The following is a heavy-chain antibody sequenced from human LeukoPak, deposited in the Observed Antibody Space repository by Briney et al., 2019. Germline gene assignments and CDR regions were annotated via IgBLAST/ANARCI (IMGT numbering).Heavy chain of an antibody. CDR2: IRWNSGNI. V-gene: IGHV3-9*01. CDR3: AKDMGYDSSGDSPDN. Sequence: GRSLRLSCAASGFTFDDYAMHWVRQAPGKGLEWVSGIRWNSGNIGYADSVKGRFTISRDNAKNSLYLQMNSLRAEDTALYYCAKDMGYDSSGDSPDNWGQGTLVTVSS. CDR1: GFTFDDYA. D-gene: IGHD3-22*01. J-gene: IGHJ4*02.